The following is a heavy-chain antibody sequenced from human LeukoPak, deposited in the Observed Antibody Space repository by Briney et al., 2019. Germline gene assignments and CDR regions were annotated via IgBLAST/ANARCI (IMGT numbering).Heavy chain of an antibody. CDR2: TSGSGGNT. CDR1: GFTLRSYD. V-gene: IGHV3-23*01. Sequence: GGSLRLSCAASGFTLRSYDMSWVRQAPGKGVEWVAATSGSGGNTYYADSVKGRFTISRDNSKNTLYLQMNGLRAEDTAVYYCAKEYSGYDFDYWGQGTLVTVSS. D-gene: IGHD5-12*01. CDR3: AKEYSGYDFDY. J-gene: IGHJ4*02.